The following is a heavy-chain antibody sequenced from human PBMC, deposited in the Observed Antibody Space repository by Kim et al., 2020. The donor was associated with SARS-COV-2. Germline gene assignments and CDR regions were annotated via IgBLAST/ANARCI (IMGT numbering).Heavy chain of an antibody. CDR2: INDNGDHT. CDR1: GFTFRSYS. Sequence: GGSLRLSCVASGFTFRSYSMTWVRQAPGKGLEWVSAINDNGDHTYYTDSARGRFTISRDNSKNTVYLQLNSLRAEDTALYYCAKRKRVSKYGYDAFDIRGQGPMLSVSS. D-gene: IGHD4-4*01. V-gene: IGHV3-23*01. CDR3: AKRKRVSKYGYDAFDI. J-gene: IGHJ3*02.